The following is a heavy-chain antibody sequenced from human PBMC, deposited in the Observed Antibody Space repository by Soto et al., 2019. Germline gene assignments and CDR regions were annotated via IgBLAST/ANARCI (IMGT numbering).Heavy chain of an antibody. CDR1: GFTFSSYW. J-gene: IGHJ2*01. CDR2: INSDGGST. CDR3: ARGGRLNWYFDL. D-gene: IGHD1-26*01. V-gene: IGHV3-74*01. Sequence: EVQLVESGGGLVQPGGSLRLSCAASGFTFSSYWMHWVRQAPGKGLVWVSRINSDGGSTSYADSVKGRFTISRDNAKNTLYLQVNSLRAEDTAVYYCARGGRLNWYFDLWGRGTLVTVSS.